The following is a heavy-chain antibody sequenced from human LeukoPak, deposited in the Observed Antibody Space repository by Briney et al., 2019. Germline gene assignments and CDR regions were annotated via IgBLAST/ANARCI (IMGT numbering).Heavy chain of an antibody. D-gene: IGHD3-22*01. V-gene: IGHV4-39*01. CDR3: ARFPYYYDSSGYSTGAFDI. CDR2: IYYSGST. CDR1: GGSLSSSSYY. J-gene: IGHJ3*02. Sequence: SETLSLTCTVSGGSLSSSSYYWGWIRQPPGKGLEWIGSIYYSGSTYYNPSLKSRVTISVDTSKNQFSLKLSSVTAADTAVYYCARFPYYYDSSGYSTGAFDIWGQGTMVTVSS.